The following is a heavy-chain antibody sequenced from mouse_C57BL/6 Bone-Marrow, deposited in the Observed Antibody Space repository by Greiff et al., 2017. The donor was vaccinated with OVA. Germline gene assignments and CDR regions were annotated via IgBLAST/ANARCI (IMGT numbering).Heavy chain of an antibody. J-gene: IGHJ2*01. Sequence: EVKLVESGPGLVKPSQSLSLTCSVTGYSITSGYYWNWIRQFPGNKLEWMGYISYDGSNNYNPSLKNRISITRDTSKNQFFLKLNSVTTEDTATYYCARGGWNYWGQGTTLTVSS. V-gene: IGHV3-6*01. D-gene: IGHD2-3*01. CDR1: GYSITSGYY. CDR2: ISYDGSN. CDR3: ARGGWNY.